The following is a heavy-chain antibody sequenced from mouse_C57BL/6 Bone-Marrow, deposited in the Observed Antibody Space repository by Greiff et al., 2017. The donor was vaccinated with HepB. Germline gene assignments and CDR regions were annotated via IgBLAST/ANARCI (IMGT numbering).Heavy chain of an antibody. CDR2: IWSDGST. J-gene: IGHJ1*03. Sequence: VMLVESGPGLVAPSQSLSITCTVSGFSLTSYGVHWVRQPPGKGLEWLVVIWSDGSTTYNSALKSRLSISKDNSKSQVFLKMNSLQTDDTAMYDCARHIHYDLWYFDVWGTGTTVTVSS. CDR3: ARHIHYDLWYFDV. D-gene: IGHD2-4*01. CDR1: GFSLTSYG. V-gene: IGHV2-6-1*01.